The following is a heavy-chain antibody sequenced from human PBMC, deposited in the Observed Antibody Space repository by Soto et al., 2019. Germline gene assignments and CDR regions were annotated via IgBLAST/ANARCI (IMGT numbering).Heavy chain of an antibody. D-gene: IGHD6-19*01. CDR1: GFTFSSYG. CDR2: ISYDGSNK. V-gene: IGHV3-30*18. J-gene: IGHJ4*02. Sequence: LRLSCAASGFTFSSYGMHWVRQAPGKGLEWVAVISYDGSNKYYADSVKGRFTISRDNSKNTLYLQMNSLRAEDTAVYYCAKDSSGWYGPQGYWGQGTLVTVSS. CDR3: AKDSSGWYGPQGY.